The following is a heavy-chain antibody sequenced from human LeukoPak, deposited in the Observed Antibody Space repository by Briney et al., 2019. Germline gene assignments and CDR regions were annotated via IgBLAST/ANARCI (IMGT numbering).Heavy chain of an antibody. J-gene: IGHJ3*02. CDR2: MYNSGST. CDR1: GGSISSYY. CDR3: ARSALVVGTSLDAFDI. D-gene: IGHD1-26*01. Sequence: SETLSLNCTGSGGSISSYYWSWIRQPPGKGLKWIGYMYNSGSTNYNPSLKSRVTISVDTSKNQFSLKLSSVTAADTAVYYCARSALVVGTSLDAFDIWGQGTMVTVSS. V-gene: IGHV4-59*01.